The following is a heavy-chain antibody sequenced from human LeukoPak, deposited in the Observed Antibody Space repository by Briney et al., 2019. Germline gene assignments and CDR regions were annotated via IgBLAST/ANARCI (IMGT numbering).Heavy chain of an antibody. D-gene: IGHD6-6*01. V-gene: IGHV1-46*01. CDR2: INPSGGST. Sequence: GASVKVSCKASGYTFTIYYMHWVRQAPGQGLEWMGIINPSGGSTSYAQKFQGRVTMTRDTSTSTVYMELSSLRSEDTAVYYCARDRSSSPQIYYFDYWGQGTLVIVSS. CDR3: ARDRSSSPQIYYFDY. CDR1: GYTFTIYY. J-gene: IGHJ4*02.